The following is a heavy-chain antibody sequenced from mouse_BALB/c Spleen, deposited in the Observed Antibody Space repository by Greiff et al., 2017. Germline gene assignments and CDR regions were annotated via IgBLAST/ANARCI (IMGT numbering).Heavy chain of an antibody. CDR1: SFNIKDYY. CDR2: IDPENGNT. Sequence: VQLKQSGAELVRPGALVKLSCKASSFNIKDYYMHWVKQRPEQGLEWIGWIDPENGNTIYDPKFQGKASITADTSSNTAYLQLSSLTSEDTAVYYCARRDYYAMDYWGQGTSVTVSS. J-gene: IGHJ4*01. V-gene: IGHV14-1*02. CDR3: ARRDYYAMDY.